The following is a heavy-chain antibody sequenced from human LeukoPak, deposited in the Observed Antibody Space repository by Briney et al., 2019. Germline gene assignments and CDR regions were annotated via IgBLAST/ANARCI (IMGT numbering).Heavy chain of an antibody. D-gene: IGHD3-3*01. CDR1: GGSISSGDYY. V-gene: IGHV4-30-4*08. CDR3: ARAGRYYDFWSGFAAPDYYMDV. J-gene: IGHJ6*03. Sequence: KPSETLSLTCTVSGGSISSGDYYWSWIRQPPGKGLEWIGYIYYSGSTYYNPSLKSRVTISVDTSKNQFSLKLSSVTAADTAVYYCARAGRYYDFWSGFAAPDYYMDVWGKGTTVTVSS. CDR2: IYYSGST.